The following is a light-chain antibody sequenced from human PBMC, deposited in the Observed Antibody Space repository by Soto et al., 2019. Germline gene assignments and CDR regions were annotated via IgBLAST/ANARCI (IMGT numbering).Light chain of an antibody. Sequence: QSVLTQPASVSGSPGQSITISCTGTSSDVGGYNYVSWYQQHPGQVPTLTSYEVTNRPSGVSSRFSGSKSGSTASLTISGLHAEDEAYYYCSSYTNGDTWVFGGGTKLTVL. J-gene: IGLJ3*02. V-gene: IGLV2-14*01. CDR2: EVT. CDR1: SSDVGGYNY. CDR3: SSYTNGDTWV.